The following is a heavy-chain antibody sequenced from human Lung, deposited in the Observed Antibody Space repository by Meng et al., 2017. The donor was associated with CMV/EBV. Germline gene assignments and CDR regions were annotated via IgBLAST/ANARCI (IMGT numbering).Heavy chain of an antibody. J-gene: IGHJ4*02. CDR3: ARFSYESGYLIDY. V-gene: IGHV1-8*01. CDR1: GYTFTNYD. D-gene: IGHD3-3*01. CDR2: MNPNTGNR. Sequence: ASXXVSXKASGYTFTNYDINWVRQASGQGLEWMARMNPNTGNRGYAQNFHGRLTMTRNTSISTAYMELSNLRSEDRAVYYCARFSYESGYLIDYWGQGTLVTVSS.